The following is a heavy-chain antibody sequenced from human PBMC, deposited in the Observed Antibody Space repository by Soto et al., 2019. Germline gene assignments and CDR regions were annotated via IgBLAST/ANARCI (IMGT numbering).Heavy chain of an antibody. D-gene: IGHD3-10*01. CDR2: IYSGGYT. CDR1: GFTVSNNY. J-gene: IGHJ4*02. Sequence: EVQLVESGGGLIQPGGSLRLSCAVSGFTVSNNYMSWVRQAPGKGLEGVSVIYSGGYTAYGDSVKGRFTISRDNSKNTQYLQMKSRGAGDPAVYYGAANRGGGGYWGQGTLVTVSS. CDR3: AANRGGGGY. V-gene: IGHV3-53*01.